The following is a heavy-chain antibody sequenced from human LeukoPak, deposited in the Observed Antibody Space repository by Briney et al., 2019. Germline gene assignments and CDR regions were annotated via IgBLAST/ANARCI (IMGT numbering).Heavy chain of an antibody. V-gene: IGHV3-7*01. CDR3: ARDRYFQY. CDR1: GFTFKGYW. Sequence: GGSLRLSCAASGFTFKGYWMSWVRQAPGKGLEWVANIQQDGSEKKYVDSVKGRFTISRDNAKNSLYLQMNSLRAEDTAVYYCARDRYFQYWGQGSLVIVSS. J-gene: IGHJ1*01. D-gene: IGHD1-14*01. CDR2: IQQDGSEK.